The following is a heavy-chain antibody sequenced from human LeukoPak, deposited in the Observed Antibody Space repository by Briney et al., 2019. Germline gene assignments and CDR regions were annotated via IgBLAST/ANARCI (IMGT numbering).Heavy chain of an antibody. CDR2: ISHSGGA. D-gene: IGHD1-26*01. CDR1: GGSFSGYY. V-gene: IGHV4-34*01. Sequence: TSSETLSLTCAVYGGSFSGYYWSWIRQPPGKSLEWIGEISHSGGANYSPSLKSRVTISLDTSKNQFSLRLTSVTAADTAVYYCARLTWDLPPGGLYYNYYIDVWDKGATVTVSS. CDR3: ARLTWDLPPGGLYYNYYIDV. J-gene: IGHJ6*03.